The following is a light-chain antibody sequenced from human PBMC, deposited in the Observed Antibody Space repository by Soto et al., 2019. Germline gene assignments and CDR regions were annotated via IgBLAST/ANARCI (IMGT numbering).Light chain of an antibody. V-gene: IGLV1-51*02. CDR1: SSNIGNNY. J-gene: IGLJ2*01. CDR3: GTWDSSLSAAGV. Sequence: QSVLTQPPSVSAAPGQKVTISCSGSSSNIGNNYVSWYQHLPGTAPKLLIYKNNERPSGIPDRFSGSKSGTSATLGITGLPTGDEADYYCGTWDSSLSAAGVFGGGTKLTVL. CDR2: KNN.